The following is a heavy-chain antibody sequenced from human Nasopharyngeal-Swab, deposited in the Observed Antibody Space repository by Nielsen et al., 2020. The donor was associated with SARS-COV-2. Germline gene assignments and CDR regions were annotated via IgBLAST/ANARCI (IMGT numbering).Heavy chain of an antibody. CDR2: IYYSGST. V-gene: IGHV4-39*07. CDR1: GGSISSSSYY. D-gene: IGHD5-18*01. CDR3: ARVRDTAMVMVHYYYYYYMDV. J-gene: IGHJ6*03. Sequence: SETLSLTCTVSGGSISSSSYYWGWIRQPPGKGLEWIGSIYYSGSTYYNPSLKSRVTISVDTSKNQFSLKLSSVTAADTAVYYCARVRDTAMVMVHYYYYYYMDVWGKGTTVTVSS.